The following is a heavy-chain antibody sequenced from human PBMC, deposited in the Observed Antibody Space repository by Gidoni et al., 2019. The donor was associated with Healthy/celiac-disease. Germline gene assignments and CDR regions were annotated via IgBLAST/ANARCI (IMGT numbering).Heavy chain of an antibody. V-gene: IGHV3-30-3*01. Sequence: QVQLVESGGGVVQPGRSRRLPCAAYGLTFSSDAMHLVRQAPGKGLEWVAVRSYDGSNKYYADSVKGRFTISRDNSKNTLYLQMNSLRAEDTAVYYCAKAGSSYYYYGMDVWGQGTTVTVSS. CDR1: GLTFSSDA. D-gene: IGHD3-10*01. CDR2: RSYDGSNK. J-gene: IGHJ6*02. CDR3: AKAGSSYYYYGMDV.